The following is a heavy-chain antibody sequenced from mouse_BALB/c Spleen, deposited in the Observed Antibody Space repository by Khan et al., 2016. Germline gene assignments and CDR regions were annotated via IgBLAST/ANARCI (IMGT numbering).Heavy chain of an antibody. CDR1: GYTFTDYA. J-gene: IGHJ1*01. CDR2: ISTYSGDT. CDR3: ARGGLRWYFDV. V-gene: IGHV1S137*01. D-gene: IGHD2-2*01. Sequence: QVQLQQSGPELVRPGVSVKISCKGSGYTFTDYALHWVKQSHPQSLEWIGIISTYSGDTNFNQKFKGKATMTVDKSSSTACMELARLTSEDSAIFYGARGGLRWYFDVWGAGTTVTVSS.